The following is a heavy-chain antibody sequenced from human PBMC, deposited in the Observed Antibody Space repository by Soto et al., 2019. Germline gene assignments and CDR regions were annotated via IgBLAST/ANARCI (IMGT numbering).Heavy chain of an antibody. D-gene: IGHD5-12*01. CDR3: ARGRGLRQSFDN. J-gene: IGHJ4*02. Sequence: QVQLEQWGAGLLKPSETLSLTCAVYGGSFSGYYWSWIRQPPGKGLEWIGEINHSGSTNYNPSLKRRVTKSVDSEKNQDTLHLHSVTAEDTAVYYCARGRGLRQSFDNRGQGTLVTVSS. CDR2: INHSGST. V-gene: IGHV4-34*02. CDR1: GGSFSGYY.